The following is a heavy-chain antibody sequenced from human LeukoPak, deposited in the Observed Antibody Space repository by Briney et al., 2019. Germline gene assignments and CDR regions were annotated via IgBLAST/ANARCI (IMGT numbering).Heavy chain of an antibody. CDR2: IYHSGST. CDR3: ARDKRLTHAFAI. CDR1: GGSISSGGYS. D-gene: IGHD1-1*01. V-gene: IGHV4-30-2*05. Sequence: SQTLSLTCAVSGGSISSGGYSWSWIRQPPGKGLEWIGYIYHSGSTYYNPSLKSRVTISVDTSKNQFSLKLSSVTAADTAVYYCARDKRLTHAFAIWGQGTMVTVSS. J-gene: IGHJ3*02.